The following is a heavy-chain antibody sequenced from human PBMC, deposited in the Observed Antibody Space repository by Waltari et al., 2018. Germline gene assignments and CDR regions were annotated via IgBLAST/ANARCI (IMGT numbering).Heavy chain of an antibody. Sequence: EVQLVESGGGLVQPGGSLRLSCAASGFTFSSYSMNWVRQAPGKGLEWVSYIRSSSSTIYDANSVKGRFTISRDNAKNSLYLQMNSLRAEDTAVYYCAKSVAAAGFWFDPWGQGTLVTVSS. CDR1: GFTFSSYS. CDR2: IRSSSSTI. J-gene: IGHJ5*02. V-gene: IGHV3-48*04. D-gene: IGHD6-13*01. CDR3: AKSVAAAGFWFDP.